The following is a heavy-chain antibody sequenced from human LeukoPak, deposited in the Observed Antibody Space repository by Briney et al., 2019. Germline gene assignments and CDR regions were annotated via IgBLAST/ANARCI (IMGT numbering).Heavy chain of an antibody. CDR3: ARDDYYGMDV. J-gene: IGHJ6*02. V-gene: IGHV3-53*01. CDR1: GFTISSYY. Sequence: GGSLRLSCAASGFTISSYYMAWVRQAPGKGLEWVSVIYHSGNTDYADSVKGRFTISRDNAKNSLYLQMNSLRAEDTAVYYCARDDYYGMDVWGQGTTVTVSS. CDR2: IYHSGNT.